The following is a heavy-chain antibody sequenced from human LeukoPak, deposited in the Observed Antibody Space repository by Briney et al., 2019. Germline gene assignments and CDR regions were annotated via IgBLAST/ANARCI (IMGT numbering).Heavy chain of an antibody. CDR2: ISSGNDYI. V-gene: IGHV3-21*01. CDR1: GLTFSKYG. CDR3: ARDPTEGPYLTYGRHYFDF. Sequence: GGSLRLSCAVSGLTFSKYGMNWVRQAPGTGLEWVSAISSGNDYIHYADSVKGRFTISRDDAKNSLYLQMNSLRAEDTAVYYCARDPTEGPYLTYGRHYFDFWGQGTLVTVSS. D-gene: IGHD2-21*01. J-gene: IGHJ4*02.